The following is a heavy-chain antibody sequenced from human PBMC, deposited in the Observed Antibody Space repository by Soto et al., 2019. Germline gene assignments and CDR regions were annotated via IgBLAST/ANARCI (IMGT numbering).Heavy chain of an antibody. J-gene: IGHJ5*02. CDR2: ISYDGSNK. CDR1: GFTFSSYA. CDR3: ARDSASSIELRVPSWFDP. D-gene: IGHD1-7*01. V-gene: IGHV3-30-3*01. Sequence: SLRLSCAASGFTFSSYAMHWVRQAPGKGLEWVAVISYDGSNKYYADSVKGRFTISRDNSKNTLYLQMNSLRAEDTAVYYCARDSASSIELRVPSWFDPWGQGTLVTVSS.